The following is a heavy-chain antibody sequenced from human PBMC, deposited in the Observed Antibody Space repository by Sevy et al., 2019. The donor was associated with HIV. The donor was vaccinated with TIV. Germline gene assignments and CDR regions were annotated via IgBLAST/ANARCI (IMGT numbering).Heavy chain of an antibody. CDR1: GYTFNTYG. CDR3: ARERTRWQQLVEYYLGMDV. CDR2: ISSYYGNT. D-gene: IGHD6-13*01. J-gene: IGHJ6*02. Sequence: ASVKVSCKASGYTFNTYGISWVRQAPGQGLEWMGWISSYYGNTNFAQKFRGRVTMTTDTITNTAYMELTSLRSDDTAVYYCARERTRWQQLVEYYLGMDVWGQGTPVTVSS. V-gene: IGHV1-18*01.